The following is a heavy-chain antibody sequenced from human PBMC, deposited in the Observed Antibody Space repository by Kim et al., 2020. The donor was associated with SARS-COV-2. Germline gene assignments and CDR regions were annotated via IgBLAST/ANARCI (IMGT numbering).Heavy chain of an antibody. CDR3: ARLARPCASFDI. J-gene: IGHJ3*02. D-gene: IGHD6-25*01. Sequence: SETLSLTCTVSGGSISSSSYYWGWIRQPPGKGLEWIGSIYYSGSTYYNPSLKSRVTISVDTSKNQFSLKLSSVTAADTAVYYCARLARPCASFDIWGQGTMVTVSS. CDR1: GGSISSSSYY. CDR2: IYYSGST. V-gene: IGHV4-39*01.